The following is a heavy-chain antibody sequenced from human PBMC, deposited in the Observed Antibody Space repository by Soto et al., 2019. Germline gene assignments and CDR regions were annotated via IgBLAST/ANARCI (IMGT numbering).Heavy chain of an antibody. V-gene: IGHV3-33*01. Sequence: PGGSLRLSCAASGFTFSSYGMHWVRQAPGKGLEWVAVIWYDGSNKYYADSVKGRFTISRDNSKNTLYLQMNSLRAEDTAVYYCARDKDLLAVYYYYYGMDVWGQGTTVTVSS. D-gene: IGHD6-19*01. CDR2: IWYDGSNK. CDR1: GFTFSSYG. J-gene: IGHJ6*02. CDR3: ARDKDLLAVYYYYYGMDV.